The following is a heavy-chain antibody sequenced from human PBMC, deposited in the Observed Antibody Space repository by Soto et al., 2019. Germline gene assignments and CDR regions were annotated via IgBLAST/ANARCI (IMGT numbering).Heavy chain of an antibody. J-gene: IGHJ4*02. CDR1: GGSITSGGYS. Sequence: SETLSLTCAVSGGSITSGGYSWGWIRQPPGQGLEWIGYMYHSGNTYYNPSLKGRVTISLDHSRNQFSLRLNSVTAADTAVYYCARDAIRGSAAMRTYWGLGTLVTVSS. CDR2: MYHSGNT. CDR3: ARDAIRGSAAMRTY. V-gene: IGHV4-30-2*01.